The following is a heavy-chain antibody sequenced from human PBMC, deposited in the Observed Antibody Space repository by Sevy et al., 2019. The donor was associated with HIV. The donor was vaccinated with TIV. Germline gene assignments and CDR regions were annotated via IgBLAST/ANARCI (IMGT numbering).Heavy chain of an antibody. J-gene: IGHJ3*02. CDR3: ARRTLGGWELHGSFDI. Sequence: GGSRRLSCAASGFTFSSYWMHWVRQAPGKGLVWVSRINSDGSSTLYADSVKGRFTISRDNAKNTLYLQMNSLRADDTAVYYCARRTLGGWELHGSFDIWGQGTMVTVSS. CDR1: GFTFSSYW. V-gene: IGHV3-74*01. D-gene: IGHD1-26*01. CDR2: INSDGSST.